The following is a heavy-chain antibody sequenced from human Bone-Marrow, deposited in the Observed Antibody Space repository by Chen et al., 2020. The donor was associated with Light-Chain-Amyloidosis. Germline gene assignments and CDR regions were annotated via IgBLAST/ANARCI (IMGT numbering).Heavy chain of an antibody. Sequence: EVQRGQSGQEGKKPGGSRKISGKGLGYTFPNYWIGWVRQMPGKGLEWMGVIYPDDSDARYSPSFEGQVTISADKSITTAYLQWRSLKASDTAMYYCARRRDGYNFDYWGQGTLVTVSS. V-gene: IGHV5-51*01. CDR1: GYTFPNYW. CDR2: IYPDDSDA. J-gene: IGHJ4*02. CDR3: ARRRDGYNFDY. D-gene: IGHD5-12*01.